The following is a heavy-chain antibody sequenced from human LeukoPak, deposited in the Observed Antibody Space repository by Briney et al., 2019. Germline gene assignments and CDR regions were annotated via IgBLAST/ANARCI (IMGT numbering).Heavy chain of an antibody. CDR2: INPNSGGT. CDR3: ARQRGGQYEDGFDI. J-gene: IGHJ3*02. Sequence: ASVKVSCKASGYTFTGYYIHWVRQAPGQGLEWMGWINPNSGGTNYAQKFQGRVTMTRDTSISTAYMELSRLISDDTAVYYCARQRGGQYEDGFDIWGQGTMVTVSS. V-gene: IGHV1-2*02. CDR1: GYTFTGYY. D-gene: IGHD2-8*01.